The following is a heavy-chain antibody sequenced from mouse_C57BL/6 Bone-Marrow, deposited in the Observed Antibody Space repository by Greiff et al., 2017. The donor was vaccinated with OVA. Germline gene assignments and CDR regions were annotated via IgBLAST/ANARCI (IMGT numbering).Heavy chain of an antibody. CDR3: ARDYYGSSPAWFAY. J-gene: IGHJ3*01. Sequence: VQLQQSGAELVRPGASVKLSCKASGYTFTDYYINWVKQRPGQGLEWIARIYPGSGNTYYNEKFKSKATLTAEKSSSTAYMQLSSLTSEDSAVYFCARDYYGSSPAWFAYWGQGTLVTVSA. D-gene: IGHD1-1*01. V-gene: IGHV1-76*01. CDR2: IYPGSGNT. CDR1: GYTFTDYY.